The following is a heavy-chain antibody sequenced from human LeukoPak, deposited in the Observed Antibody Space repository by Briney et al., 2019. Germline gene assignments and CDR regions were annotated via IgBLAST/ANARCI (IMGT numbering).Heavy chain of an antibody. CDR2: INPSGGST. CDR1: GYTFTSYY. V-gene: IGHV1-46*01. J-gene: IGHJ4*02. CDR3: WIAAAGRNFDY. D-gene: IGHD6-13*01. Sequence: ASVKVSCKASGYTFTSYYIHWVRQAPGQGLEWMGIINPSGGSTTYAQKFQGRVTMTRDTYTSTVYMELSSLRFEDTAVYYCWIAAAGRNFDYWGQGTLVTVSS.